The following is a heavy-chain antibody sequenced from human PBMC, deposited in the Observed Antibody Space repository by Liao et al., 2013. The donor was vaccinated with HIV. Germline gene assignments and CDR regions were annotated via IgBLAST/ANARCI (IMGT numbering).Heavy chain of an antibody. CDR2: IYHSGTA. CDR1: GVSLSGGDYY. J-gene: IGHJ4*02. V-gene: IGHV4-30-4*08. Sequence: QVQLQESGPGLVKPSQTLSLTCTVSGVSLSGGDYYWSWIRQPPGKGLEWIGYIYHSGTAYYNPSLRSRLTISLDTSKNQFSLNLSSVTAADTAVYYCASWGYNDYFDYWGQGTLVTVSS. D-gene: IGHD5-24*01. CDR3: ASWGYNDYFDY.